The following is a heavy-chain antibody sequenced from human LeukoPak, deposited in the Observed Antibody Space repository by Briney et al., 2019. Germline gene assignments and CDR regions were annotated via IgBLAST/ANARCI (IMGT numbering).Heavy chain of an antibody. V-gene: IGHV3-23*01. CDR3: ARDRGREYYYDSSGPPDY. CDR1: GFTFSSYA. CDR2: ISGSGGST. D-gene: IGHD3-22*01. J-gene: IGHJ4*02. Sequence: GGSLRLSCAASGFTFSSYAMSWVRQAPGKGLEWVSAISGSGGSTYYADSVKGRFTISRDNAKNSLYLQMNSLRAEDTAVYYCARDRGREYYYDSSGPPDYWGQGTLVTVSS.